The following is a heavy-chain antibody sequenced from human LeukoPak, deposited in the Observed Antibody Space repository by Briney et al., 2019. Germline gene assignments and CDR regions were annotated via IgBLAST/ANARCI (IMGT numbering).Heavy chain of an antibody. CDR2: ISDDGSNE. Sequence: PGGSLRLSCAASGFTFSSYGMHWVRQAPGKGLEWAAVISDDGSNEYYADSVKGRFSISRDNSRSTLYLQMNSLRVEDTAVYYCAKPAEYSGSYHFDYWGQGTLVTVSS. CDR3: AKPAEYSGSYHFDY. D-gene: IGHD1-26*01. CDR1: GFTFSSYG. J-gene: IGHJ4*02. V-gene: IGHV3-30*18.